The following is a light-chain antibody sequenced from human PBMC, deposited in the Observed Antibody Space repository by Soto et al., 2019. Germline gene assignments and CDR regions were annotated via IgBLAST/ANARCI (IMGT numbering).Light chain of an antibody. V-gene: IGLV2-14*01. CDR3: SSYTSSSPYV. CDR1: SXDVGGYNY. CDR2: DVS. Sequence: QSALTQPASVSGSPGQSITISCXGXSXDVGGYNYVSWYQQHPGKAPKLMIYDVSNRPSGVSNRFSGSKSGNTASLTISGLQAEDEADYYCSSYTSSSPYVFGTGTKLTVL. J-gene: IGLJ1*01.